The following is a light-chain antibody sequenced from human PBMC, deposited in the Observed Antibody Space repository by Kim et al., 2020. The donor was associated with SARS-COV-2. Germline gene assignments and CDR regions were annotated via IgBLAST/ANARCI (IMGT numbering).Light chain of an antibody. J-gene: IGLJ1*01. Sequence: RVTISCTGSSSNIGAGYDEHWYQQLPGTAPRLLIYGNSNRPSGVPDRFSGSKSGTSASLAITGLQAEDEADYCCQSYDSSLSGSGVFGTGTKVTVL. V-gene: IGLV1-40*01. CDR1: SSNIGAGYD. CDR3: QSYDSSLSGSGV. CDR2: GNS.